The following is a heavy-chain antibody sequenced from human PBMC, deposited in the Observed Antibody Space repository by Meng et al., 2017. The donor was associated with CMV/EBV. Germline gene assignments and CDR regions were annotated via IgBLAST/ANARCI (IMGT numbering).Heavy chain of an antibody. Sequence: SETLSLTCTVSGGSISSDYWSWIRQPPGKGLEWIGYIYYSGSTNYNPSLKSRVTISVDTSKNQFSLKLSSVTAADTAVYYCARDRGVLRFLEWTHPRVDRGPVWFDPWGQGTLVTVSS. CDR1: GGSISSDY. J-gene: IGHJ5*02. CDR3: ARDRGVLRFLEWTHPRVDRGPVWFDP. V-gene: IGHV4-59*01. CDR2: IYYSGST. D-gene: IGHD3-3*01.